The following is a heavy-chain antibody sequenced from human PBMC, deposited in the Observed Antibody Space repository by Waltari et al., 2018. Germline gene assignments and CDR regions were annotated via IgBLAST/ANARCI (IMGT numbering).Heavy chain of an antibody. CDR2: IKQDGSEK. D-gene: IGHD6-13*01. V-gene: IGHV3-7*01. CDR1: GFTFSSYW. J-gene: IGHJ4*02. Sequence: EVQLVESGGGLVQPGGSLRLSCAASGFTFSSYWMSWVRQAPGKGLEWVANIKQDGSEKYYVDSVKGRFTISRDNAKNSLYLQMNSLRAEDTAVYYCANPGIAAAGTTSRFDYWGQGTLVTVSS. CDR3: ANPGIAAAGTTSRFDY.